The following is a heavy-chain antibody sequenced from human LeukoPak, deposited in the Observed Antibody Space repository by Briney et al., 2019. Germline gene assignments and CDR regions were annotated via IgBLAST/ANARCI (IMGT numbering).Heavy chain of an antibody. Sequence: GGSLRLSCAASGFTFSSYAMSWVRQAPGKGLEWVSAISGSGGSTYYADSVKGRFTISRDNSKSTLYLQMNSLRAEDTAVYYCAKPPYPLFYDSSGYHFDYWGQGTLVTVSS. CDR3: AKPPYPLFYDSSGYHFDY. CDR1: GFTFSSYA. D-gene: IGHD3-22*01. J-gene: IGHJ4*02. CDR2: ISGSGGST. V-gene: IGHV3-23*01.